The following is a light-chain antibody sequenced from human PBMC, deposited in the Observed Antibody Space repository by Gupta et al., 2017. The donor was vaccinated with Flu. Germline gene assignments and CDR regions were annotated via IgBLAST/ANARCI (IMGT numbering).Light chain of an antibody. CDR1: QNINNF. V-gene: IGKV3-11*01. Sequence: GERVTLSCTSSQNINNFLAWYQQRPGQVPRLLISDASNRTTGIPARFIGSGSGTDFTLTINGLSREDVAVCYCQQRSNWPLTFGGGTKVEIK. CDR3: QQRSNWPLT. J-gene: IGKJ4*01. CDR2: DAS.